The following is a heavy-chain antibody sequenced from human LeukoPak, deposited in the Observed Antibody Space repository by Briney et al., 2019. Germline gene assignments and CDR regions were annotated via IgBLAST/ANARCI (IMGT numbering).Heavy chain of an antibody. CDR3: AKLYMGCYDNRGLDY. CDR1: GRSISSSSYY. J-gene: IGHJ4*02. Sequence: SETLSLTCSVSGRSISSSSYYWGWIRQPPGKGLEWIGGIYYSGYTYYNPSVESRVTISVDTSKNQFSLNLSSDTAAVTALYNCAKLYMGCYDNRGLDYWGQGSLVTVSS. D-gene: IGHD3-10*01. CDR2: IYYSGYT. V-gene: IGHV4-39*01.